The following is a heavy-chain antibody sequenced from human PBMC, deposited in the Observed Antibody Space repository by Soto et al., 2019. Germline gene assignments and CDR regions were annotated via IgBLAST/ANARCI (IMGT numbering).Heavy chain of an antibody. CDR2: IYPGDSDT. D-gene: IGHD2-2*02. V-gene: IGHV5-51*01. CDR3: ARLGGWGHCSNTRCYTFDY. Sequence: GESLKISCNGSGYSFISYWICWVRQMPWKGLEWMGIIYPGDSDTRYSPSFQGQVTISADKSISTAYLQWSSLKASDTAMYYCARLGGWGHCSNTRCYTFDYWGQGTPVIVSS. J-gene: IGHJ4*02. CDR1: GYSFISYW.